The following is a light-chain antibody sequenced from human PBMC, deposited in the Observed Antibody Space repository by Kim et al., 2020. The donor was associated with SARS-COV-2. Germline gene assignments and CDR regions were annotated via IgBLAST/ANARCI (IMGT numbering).Light chain of an antibody. J-gene: IGLJ3*02. CDR2: QDS. V-gene: IGLV3-1*01. Sequence: SYELTQPPSVSVSPGQTASITCSGNKLGDKYACWYQQKAGQSPVLVIYQDSKRPSGIPERFSGSNSGNTATLTISGTQTMDEADYYCQAWDSTAWNWVFGGGTQLTVL. CDR1: KLGDKY. CDR3: QAWDSTAWNWV.